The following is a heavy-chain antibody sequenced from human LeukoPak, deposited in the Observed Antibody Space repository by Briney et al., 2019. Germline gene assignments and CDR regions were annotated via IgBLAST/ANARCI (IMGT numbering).Heavy chain of an antibody. CDR3: TRGQEDQAGDFDN. CDR2: INRDGTST. Sequence: PGGSLRLSCAASGFTFSSYWMHWVRQAPGKGLVWVSRINRDGTSTNDADSVKGRLPISRDNAKNTLYLQMNSLRAEDTAVYYCTRGQEDQAGDFDNWGQGTLVTVSS. D-gene: IGHD6-19*01. CDR1: GFTFSSYW. J-gene: IGHJ4*02. V-gene: IGHV3-74*01.